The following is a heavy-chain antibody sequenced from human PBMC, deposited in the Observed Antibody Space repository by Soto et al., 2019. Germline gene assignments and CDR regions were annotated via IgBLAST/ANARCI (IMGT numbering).Heavy chain of an antibody. V-gene: IGHV4-30-2*01. D-gene: IGHD6-13*01. Sequence: PSETLSLTCTVSGGSINSGGYSWTWIRQPPGKGLEWIGFIYHTGTTYYNPSLKSRVTISVDKSKNQFSLKLSSVTAADTAVYYCARRIIAAAGTTNWFDPWGQGTLVTVSS. CDR3: ARRIIAAAGTTNWFDP. J-gene: IGHJ5*02. CDR2: IYHTGTT. CDR1: GGSINSGGYS.